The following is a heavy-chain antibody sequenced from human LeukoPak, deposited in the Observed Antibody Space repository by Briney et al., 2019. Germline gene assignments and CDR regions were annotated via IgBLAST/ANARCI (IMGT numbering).Heavy chain of an antibody. CDR3: ATGIVGATPHFDY. CDR2: ISSSSSYT. D-gene: IGHD1-26*01. J-gene: IGHJ4*02. Sequence: GGSLRLSCAASGFTFSDYYMSWIRQAPGKGLEWVSYISSSSSYTNYADSVKGRFTISRDNAKNSLYLQMNSLRAEDTAVYYCATGIVGATPHFDYWGQGTPVTVSS. V-gene: IGHV3-11*03. CDR1: GFTFSDYY.